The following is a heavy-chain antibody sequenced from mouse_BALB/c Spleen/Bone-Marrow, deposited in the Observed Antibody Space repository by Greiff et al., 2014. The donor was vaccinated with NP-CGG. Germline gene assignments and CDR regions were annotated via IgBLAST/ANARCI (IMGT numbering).Heavy chain of an antibody. CDR1: GFDFSRYW. V-gene: IGHV4-1*02. CDR3: ARPRDYYGYFDV. J-gene: IGHJ1*01. CDR2: INADSSTK. D-gene: IGHD2-4*01. Sequence: EVHLVESGGGLVQPGGSLKLSCAASGFDFSRYWMSWVRQAPGEGLEWIGEINADSSTKKYTPSLKDKFIISRDNAKNTLYLQMSKVRYEDTALYYCARPRDYYGYFDVWGAGTTVTVSS.